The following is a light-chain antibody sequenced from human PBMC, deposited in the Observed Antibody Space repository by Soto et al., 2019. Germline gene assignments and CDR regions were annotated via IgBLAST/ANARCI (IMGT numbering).Light chain of an antibody. CDR2: AAS. Sequence: DIQVTQSPSSLSASLGDRVTITCRASQSISRHVNWYQQKSGKAPRLLIHAASSLQSGVPSRFSGSGSGTEFTPTISALQPEDFATYYGQETQSTPGTFGQGTRLEIK. V-gene: IGKV1-39*01. J-gene: IGKJ1*01. CDR3: QETQSTPGT. CDR1: QSISRH.